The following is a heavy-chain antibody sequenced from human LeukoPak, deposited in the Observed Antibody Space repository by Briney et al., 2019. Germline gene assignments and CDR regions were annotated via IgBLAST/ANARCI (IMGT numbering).Heavy chain of an antibody. CDR3: AKDPYSSLVPAAGYYFDY. J-gene: IGHJ4*02. CDR1: GFTFNSYS. Sequence: KPGGSLRLSCVASGFTFNSYSMNWVRQAPGRDLEWVSSITPSSNYIYYADSVKGRFTISRDNAKNSLYLQMNSLRAEDTAVYYCAKDPYSSLVPAAGYYFDYWGQGTLVTVSS. CDR2: ITPSSNYI. D-gene: IGHD2-2*01. V-gene: IGHV3-21*04.